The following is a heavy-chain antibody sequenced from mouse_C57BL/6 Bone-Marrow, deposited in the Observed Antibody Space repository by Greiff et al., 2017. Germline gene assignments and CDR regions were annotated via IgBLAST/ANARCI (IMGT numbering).Heavy chain of an antibody. CDR2: IYPGDGDT. CDR1: GYAFSSYW. Sequence: VKLQESGAELVKPGASVKISCKASGYAFSSYWMNWVKQRPGKGLEWIGQIYPGDGDTNYNGKFKGKATLTADKSSSTAYMQLSSLTSEDSAVYFCARRGILLQNFDVWGTGTTVTVSS. D-gene: IGHD1-1*01. CDR3: ARRGILLQNFDV. V-gene: IGHV1-80*01. J-gene: IGHJ1*03.